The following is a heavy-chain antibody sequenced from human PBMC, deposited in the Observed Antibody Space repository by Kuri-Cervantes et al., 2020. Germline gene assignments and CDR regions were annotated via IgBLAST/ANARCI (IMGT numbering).Heavy chain of an antibody. J-gene: IGHJ3*02. CDR2: INHSGST. V-gene: IGHV4-34*01. CDR1: GGSFSGYD. D-gene: IGHD6-19*01. Sequence: ESLKISCAVYGGSFSGYDWSWIRQPPGKGLEWIGEINHSGSTNYNPSLKSRVTISVDTSKNQFSLKLSSVTAADTAVYYCAREVGSGWREDAFDIWGQGTMVTVSS. CDR3: AREVGSGWREDAFDI.